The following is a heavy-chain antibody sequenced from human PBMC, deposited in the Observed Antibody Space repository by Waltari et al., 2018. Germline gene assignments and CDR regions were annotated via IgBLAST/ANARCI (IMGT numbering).Heavy chain of an antibody. Sequence: QVQLLQSGAEVKKPGASVRVSCQASGYIFTSHSLHWVRQAPGQRLEWMGWVNPANVNTQHSQKLQGRVTVTKDTSASTAYMELSSLRSEDTGVYYCARGDYPAMDVWGQGTTVIVSS. D-gene: IGHD4-17*01. CDR3: ARGDYPAMDV. CDR1: GYIFTSHS. J-gene: IGHJ6*02. V-gene: IGHV1-3*01. CDR2: VNPANVNT.